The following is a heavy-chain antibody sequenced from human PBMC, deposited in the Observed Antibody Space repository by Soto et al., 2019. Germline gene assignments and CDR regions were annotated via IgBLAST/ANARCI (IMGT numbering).Heavy chain of an antibody. V-gene: IGHV1-69*06. J-gene: IGHJ5*02. CDR3: ARGLGKLNFYNGFAP. CDR2: IIPIFGTA. CDR1: GGTFSSYA. D-gene: IGHD1-20*01. Sequence: QVQLVQSGAEVKKPGSSVKVSCKASGGTFSSYAISWVRQAPGQGLEWMGGIIPIFGTANYAQKFQGRVTITAAKSTGTAYRELSSLRSEDTAVYYWARGLGKLNFYNGFAPGGQGPLVPVSS.